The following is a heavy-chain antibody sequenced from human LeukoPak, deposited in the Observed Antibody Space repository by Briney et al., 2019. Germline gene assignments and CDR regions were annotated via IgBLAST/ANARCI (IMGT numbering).Heavy chain of an antibody. Sequence: SETLSLTCTVSGYSISSGYYWGWIRQPPGKGLEWIGSIYHSGSTYYNPSLKSRVTISVDTSKNQFSLKLSSVTAADTAVYYCARELPLYCSSTSCPEAPGAFDIWGQGTMVTVSS. CDR2: IYHSGST. J-gene: IGHJ3*02. CDR1: GYSISSGYY. CDR3: ARELPLYCSSTSCPEAPGAFDI. V-gene: IGHV4-38-2*02. D-gene: IGHD2-2*01.